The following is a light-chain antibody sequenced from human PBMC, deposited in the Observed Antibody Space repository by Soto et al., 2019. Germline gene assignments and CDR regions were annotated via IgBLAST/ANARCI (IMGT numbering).Light chain of an antibody. CDR3: QQYGASPLT. J-gene: IGKJ4*01. Sequence: EIVLTQSPGTLSLSAGDGVSLSCRASQTVPNNYLAWYQQKPDQAPRLLIFGASNRATGIPDRFGGSGSGTDFTLSISRLEPDDFAVYYCQQYGASPLTFCGGASLEVK. CDR2: GAS. V-gene: IGKV3-20*01. CDR1: QTVPNNY.